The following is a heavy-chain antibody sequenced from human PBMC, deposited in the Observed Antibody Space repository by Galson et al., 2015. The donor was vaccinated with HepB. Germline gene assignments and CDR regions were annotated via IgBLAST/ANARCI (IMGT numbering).Heavy chain of an antibody. CDR3: VRSGDLSGYSSR. CDR1: GYTFTGYY. CDR2: INPKNGGA. V-gene: IGHV1-2*06. D-gene: IGHD5-12*01. J-gene: IGHJ4*02. Sequence: SVKVSCKASGYTFTGYYIHWVRQAPGQGLEWMGRINPKNGGANYVQKFQGRLTMTRDTSINTVYMELSGLRSDDTAIYYCVRSGDLSGYSSRWGQGTLVTVSS.